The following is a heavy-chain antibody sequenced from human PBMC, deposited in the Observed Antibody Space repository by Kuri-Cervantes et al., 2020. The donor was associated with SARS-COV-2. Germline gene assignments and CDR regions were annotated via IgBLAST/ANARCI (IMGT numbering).Heavy chain of an antibody. D-gene: IGHD3-10*01. CDR3: AKAVRGHYASGSRDTGGMDV. V-gene: IGHV3-48*01. J-gene: IGHJ6*01. Sequence: GGSLRLSCAASGFTYSSYSMNWVRQAPGKGLEWVSYISGSSSTKYYADSVKGRFTISRDNSRNTVDLQMNSLRGDDTAVYYCAKAVRGHYASGSRDTGGMDVWGQGATVTVSS. CDR2: ISGSSSTK. CDR1: GFTYSSYS.